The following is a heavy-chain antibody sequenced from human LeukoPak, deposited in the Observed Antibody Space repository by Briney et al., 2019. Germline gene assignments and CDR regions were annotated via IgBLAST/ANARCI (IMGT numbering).Heavy chain of an antibody. CDR2: IWYDGSNK. CDR3: AKDQVGYCGGDCSLEY. Sequence: GGSLRLSCAASGFTFSSYDMHWVRQAPGKGLEWVTLIWYDGSNKYYADSVKGRFTISRDNSKNTLYLQMNSLRAEDTAVYYCAKDQVGYCGGDCSLEYGGQGTLVTVSS. CDR1: GFTFSSYD. J-gene: IGHJ4*02. D-gene: IGHD2-21*02. V-gene: IGHV3-33*06.